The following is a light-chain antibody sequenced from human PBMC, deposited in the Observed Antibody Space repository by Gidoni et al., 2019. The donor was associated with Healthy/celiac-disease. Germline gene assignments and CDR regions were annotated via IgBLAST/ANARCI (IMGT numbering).Light chain of an antibody. V-gene: IGLV1-40*01. CDR1: SSNIGAGYD. Sequence: QSVLTQPPSVSGATGQRVTISCTGSSSNIGAGYDVHWYQQLPGTAPKLLIYGNSNRPSGVPYRFSGSKSGTSASLAITGLQAEDEADYYCQSYDSSLSGVVFGGGTKLTVL. J-gene: IGLJ2*01. CDR3: QSYDSSLSGVV. CDR2: GNS.